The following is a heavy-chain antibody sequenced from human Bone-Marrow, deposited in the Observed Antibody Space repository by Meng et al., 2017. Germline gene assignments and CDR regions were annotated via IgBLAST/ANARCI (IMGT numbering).Heavy chain of an antibody. D-gene: IGHD1-26*01. J-gene: IGHJ2*01. CDR3: ARESVGAVQRYFDV. Sequence: VQLVQSAAEVKKPGASWKVSFKASGYIFTNLALHWVRQAPGQRLEWMGWIYDGTGNTKYSQNFQDRVTLTMDTSANTVYVELSSLNSEDTATYYCARESVGAVQRYFDVWGRGTLVTVSS. CDR2: IYDGTGNT. V-gene: IGHV1-3*01. CDR1: GYIFTNLA.